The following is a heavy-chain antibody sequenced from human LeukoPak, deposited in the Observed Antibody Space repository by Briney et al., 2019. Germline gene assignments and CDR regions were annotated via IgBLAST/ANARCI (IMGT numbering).Heavy chain of an antibody. D-gene: IGHD3-22*01. V-gene: IGHV1-2*02. J-gene: IGHJ5*02. CDR3: ARETYFDTTGHYGWFDP. CDR1: GYMFTDYY. Sequence: SVKVSCKASGYMFTDYYLHWVRQAPGQGLEWIGWINPHSGGADLAPKFQGRVTMTRDTSINTTYMELTSLISDDTAVYYCARETYFDTTGHYGWFDPWGQGTLVTVSS. CDR2: INPHSGGA.